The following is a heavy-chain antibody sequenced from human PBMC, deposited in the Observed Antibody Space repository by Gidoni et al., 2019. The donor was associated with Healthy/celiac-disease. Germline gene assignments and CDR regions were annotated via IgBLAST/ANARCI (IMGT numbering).Heavy chain of an antibody. CDR2: ISSNGGST. J-gene: IGHJ3*02. CDR1: GFTFSSYA. V-gene: IGHV3-64*01. CDR3: ARDRDAFDI. Sequence: EVQLVESVGGLVQPGGSLRLSCAASGFTFSSYAMHWVRQAPGKGLEYVSAISSNGGSTYYANSVKGRFTISRDNSKNTLYLQMGSLRAEDMAVYYCARDRDAFDIWGQGTMVTVSS.